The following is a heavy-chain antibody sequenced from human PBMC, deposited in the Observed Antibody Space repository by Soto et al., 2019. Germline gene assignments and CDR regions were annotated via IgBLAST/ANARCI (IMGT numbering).Heavy chain of an antibody. CDR2: IYWNHDK. D-gene: IGHD3-22*01. V-gene: IGHV2-5*01. Sequence: SCPTLVNPTHTLTLTGTFSVFSLSTSGGGVGWIRQPPGKALEWLALIYWNHDKRYSPSLKSMLTITKDTSKNQVVLTMTNMDPVDTATYYCAHTTLVVVITRPYYFDYWGQGTLVTVSS. CDR1: VFSLSTSGGG. CDR3: AHTTLVVVITRPYYFDY. J-gene: IGHJ4*02.